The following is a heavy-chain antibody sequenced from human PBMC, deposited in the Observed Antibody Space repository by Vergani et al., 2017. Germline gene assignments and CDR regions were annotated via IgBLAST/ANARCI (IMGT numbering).Heavy chain of an antibody. CDR1: GFSFPVYA. CDR3: TKGSRGYTGYLFDY. CDR2: VSGSSATP. J-gene: IGHJ4*02. D-gene: IGHD5-12*01. V-gene: IGHV3-23*04. Sequence: EVQLVESGGGLVQPGGSVRLSCEASGFSFPVYAMRWVRQAPGKGLEWVSSVSGSSATPYYADSVKGRFIISRDNSKNTLHLQMNSLRADDTAVYYCTKGSRGYTGYLFDYWGQGTLATVSS.